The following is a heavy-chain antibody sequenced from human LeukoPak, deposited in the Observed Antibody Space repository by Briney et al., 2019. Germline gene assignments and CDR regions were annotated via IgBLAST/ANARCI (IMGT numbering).Heavy chain of an antibody. CDR3: ARSAPIVVVPAAVDFDY. V-gene: IGHV3-7*01. CDR1: GFTFSSYW. D-gene: IGHD2-2*01. Sequence: GGSLRLSCAASGFTFSSYWMSWVRQAPGKGLEWVANIKQDGSEKYYVDSVKGRFTISRDNAKNSLYLQMNSLRAEDTAVYYCARSAPIVVVPAAVDFDYWGQGTLVTVFS. CDR2: IKQDGSEK. J-gene: IGHJ4*02.